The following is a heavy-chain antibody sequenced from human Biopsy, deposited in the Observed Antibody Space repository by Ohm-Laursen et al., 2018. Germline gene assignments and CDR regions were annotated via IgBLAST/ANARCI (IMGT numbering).Heavy chain of an antibody. CDR1: GGTFSNYG. V-gene: IGHV1-69*06. Sequence: SSVKVSCNVPGGTFSNYGVNWVRQAPGQGLEWLGGNIPILGTGNYAQKFQDRVTVAADTSTGTATMELRSLRSDDTAVYYCATKLTGYFHHWGQGTLVIVSS. D-gene: IGHD3-9*01. J-gene: IGHJ1*01. CDR2: NIPILGTG. CDR3: ATKLTGYFHH.